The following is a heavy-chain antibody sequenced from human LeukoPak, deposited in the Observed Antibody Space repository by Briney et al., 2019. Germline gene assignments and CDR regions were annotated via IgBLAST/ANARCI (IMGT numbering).Heavy chain of an antibody. CDR3: ARLRENYPIAFDI. J-gene: IGHJ3*02. Sequence: SQTLSLTCTVSGGSISSGGYYWSWIRQPPGMGLEWIGYIYHSGSTYYNPSLKSRVTISVDRSKNQFSLKLSSVTAADTAVYYCARLRENYPIAFDIWGQGTMVTVSS. CDR2: IYHSGST. CDR1: GGSISSGGYY. D-gene: IGHD1-7*01. V-gene: IGHV4-30-2*01.